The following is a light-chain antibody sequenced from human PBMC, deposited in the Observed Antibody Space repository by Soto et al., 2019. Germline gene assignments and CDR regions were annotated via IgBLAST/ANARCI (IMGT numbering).Light chain of an antibody. V-gene: IGKV1-6*01. Sequence: AIQVIQSPSSLSASVGDRVTITCRASQGITDDLGWYQQKPGKAPKLLIYFASILQSGVPSRFSGSGSGTDFTLTISSLQPEDSATYYCLQDHNYPLTFGQGTKVEIK. CDR3: LQDHNYPLT. CDR2: FAS. CDR1: QGITDD. J-gene: IGKJ1*01.